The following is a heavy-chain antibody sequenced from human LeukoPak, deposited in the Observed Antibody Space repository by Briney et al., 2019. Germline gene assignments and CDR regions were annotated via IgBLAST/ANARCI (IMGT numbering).Heavy chain of an antibody. Sequence: GGSLRLSCAASGFTFSSYSMNWVRQAPGKGLEWVSSISSSSSYIYYADSVKGRFTISRDNAKNSPYLQMNSLRAEDTAVYYCARDVGIAVAGSDYWGQGTLVTVSS. D-gene: IGHD6-19*01. CDR1: GFTFSSYS. CDR3: ARDVGIAVAGSDY. V-gene: IGHV3-21*01. J-gene: IGHJ4*02. CDR2: ISSSSSYI.